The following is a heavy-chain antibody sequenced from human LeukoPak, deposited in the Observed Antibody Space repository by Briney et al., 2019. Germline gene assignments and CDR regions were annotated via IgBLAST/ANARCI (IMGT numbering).Heavy chain of an antibody. V-gene: IGHV1-2*02. J-gene: IGHJ4*02. Sequence: GASVKVSCEASGYTFTGYYMHWVRQAPGQGLEWMGWINPNSGGTNHAQKFQGRVTMTRDASISTAYMELSRLRSDDTAVYYCARGRNYWGQGTLVTVSS. CDR1: GYTFTGYY. CDR3: ARGRNY. CDR2: INPNSGGT.